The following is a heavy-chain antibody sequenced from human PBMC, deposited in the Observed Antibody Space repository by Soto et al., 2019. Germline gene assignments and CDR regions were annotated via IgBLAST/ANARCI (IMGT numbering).Heavy chain of an antibody. D-gene: IGHD2-2*01. V-gene: IGHV3-23*01. J-gene: IGHJ4*02. Sequence: PGGSLRLSCAASGFMFSSYAMSWVRQAPGKGLEWVSGISGSDSGTYYADSVKGRFTISRDNSKSTLFLQMNSLRAEDTALYYCVKDFLGSCRSSTCYFDCWGQGTLVTVSS. CDR2: ISGSDSGT. CDR3: VKDFLGSCRSSTCYFDC. CDR1: GFMFSSYA.